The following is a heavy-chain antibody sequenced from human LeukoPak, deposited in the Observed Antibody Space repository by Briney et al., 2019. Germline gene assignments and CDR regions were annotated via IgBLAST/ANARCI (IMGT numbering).Heavy chain of an antibody. Sequence: SETLSLTCAVSGYSIISDYYWDWIRQPPGKGLEWIGSIYHSGTTYYNPSLKSRVTISVDTSKNQFSLKLSSVTAADTAVYYCARDQGGAAAGTWFDYWGQGTLVTVSS. V-gene: IGHV4-38-2*02. D-gene: IGHD6-13*01. CDR2: IYHSGTT. J-gene: IGHJ4*02. CDR3: ARDQGGAAAGTWFDY. CDR1: GYSIISDYY.